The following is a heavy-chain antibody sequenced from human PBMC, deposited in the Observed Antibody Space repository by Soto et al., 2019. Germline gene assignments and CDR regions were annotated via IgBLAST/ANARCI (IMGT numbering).Heavy chain of an antibody. CDR3: ARAGRPGGQIVVTAATGGYFDF. CDR1: GGPFSGYS. V-gene: IGHV4-34*01. CDR2: INHREST. D-gene: IGHD2-15*01. Sequence: PSETLSLTCAVYGGPFSGYSWTWIRQPPGKGLEWIGEINHRESTNYSPSLKGRVTISVDTSKNQFSLKLSSVTAADTAVYDCARAGRPGGQIVVTAATGGYFDFWGQGTPVTV. J-gene: IGHJ4*02.